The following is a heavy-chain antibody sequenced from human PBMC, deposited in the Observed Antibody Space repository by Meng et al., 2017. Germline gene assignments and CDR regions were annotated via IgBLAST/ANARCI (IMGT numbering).Heavy chain of an antibody. CDR2: IYTSGST. CDR3: ARGPGRQQLVRYYYYGMDV. Sequence: SETLSLTCTVSGGSISSYYWSWIRQPAGKGLEWIGRIYTSGSTNYNPSLKSRVTMSVDTSKNQFSLKLSSVTAADTAVYYCARGPGRQQLVRYYYYGMDVWGQGTMVTVSS. CDR1: GGSISSYY. D-gene: IGHD6-13*01. V-gene: IGHV4-4*07. J-gene: IGHJ6*02.